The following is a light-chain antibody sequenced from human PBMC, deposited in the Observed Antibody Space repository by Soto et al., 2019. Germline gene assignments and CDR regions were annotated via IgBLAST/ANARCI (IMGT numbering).Light chain of an antibody. CDR3: QQYGSSPCT. CDR1: QSVSSSY. V-gene: IGKV3-20*01. CDR2: GAS. J-gene: IGKJ2*02. Sequence: EIVLTQSPGTLSLSPGERATLSCRASQSVSSSYLAWYQQKPGQAPRLLIYGASSRATGIPDRFSGSGSGTDFTLTIGRLEPEDFAVYYCQQYGSSPCTFGQGTKVDIK.